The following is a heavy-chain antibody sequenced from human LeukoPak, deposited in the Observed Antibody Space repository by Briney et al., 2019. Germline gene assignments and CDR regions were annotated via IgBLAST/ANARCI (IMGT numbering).Heavy chain of an antibody. J-gene: IGHJ5*02. CDR1: GFAFGDYA. V-gene: IGHV3-49*05. CDR3: TRVVSRYSGSYYSSWFDP. CDR2: IRSKPYGGTT. D-gene: IGHD1-26*01. Sequence: KPGGSLRLSCTASGFAFGDYAMTWFRQAPGKGLEWVSFIRSKPYGGTTEYAASVKGRFTISRDDSKSIAYLQMNSLKTEDTAVYYCTRVVSRYSGSYYSSWFDPWGQGTLVTVSS.